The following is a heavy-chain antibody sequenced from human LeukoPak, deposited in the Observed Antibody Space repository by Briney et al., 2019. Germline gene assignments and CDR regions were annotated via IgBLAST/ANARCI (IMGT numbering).Heavy chain of an antibody. J-gene: IGHJ4*02. D-gene: IGHD5-24*01. CDR1: GGSISSYY. V-gene: IGHV4-4*09. Sequence: SETLSLTCTVSGGSISSYYWSWIRQPPGKGLEWIGYIYSSGSANYNPSLKSRVTISIDTSKNQFSLKLSSVTAADTAVYYCARQGGYNAPFRDSGQGTLVTVFS. CDR2: IYSSGSA. CDR3: ARQGGYNAPFRD.